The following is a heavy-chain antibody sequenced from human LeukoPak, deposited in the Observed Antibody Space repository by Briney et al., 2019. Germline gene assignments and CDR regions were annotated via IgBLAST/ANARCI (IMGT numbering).Heavy chain of an antibody. Sequence: PGGSLRLSCAASGFTFSSYWMHWVRQAPGKGLVWVSRIKSDGSSTSDADSVKGRFTISRDNAKNTLYLQMNSLRAEDTAVYYCARAHGDWYFNLWRRGSLVTVSS. CDR2: IKSDGSST. D-gene: IGHD2-21*01. CDR3: ARAHGDWYFNL. CDR1: GFTFSSYW. V-gene: IGHV3-74*01. J-gene: IGHJ2*01.